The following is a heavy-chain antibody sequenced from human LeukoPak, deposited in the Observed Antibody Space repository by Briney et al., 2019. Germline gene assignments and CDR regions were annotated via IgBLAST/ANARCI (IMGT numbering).Heavy chain of an antibody. Sequence: GGSLRLSCAASGFTFSSYAMSWVRQAPGKGLEWVSAISGSGGSTYYADSVKGRFTISRDSSKNTLYLQMNSLRAEDTAVYYCAKGPRYDSSGYYSWGQGTLVTVSS. J-gene: IGHJ4*02. D-gene: IGHD3-22*01. V-gene: IGHV3-23*01. CDR1: GFTFSSYA. CDR2: ISGSGGST. CDR3: AKGPRYDSSGYYS.